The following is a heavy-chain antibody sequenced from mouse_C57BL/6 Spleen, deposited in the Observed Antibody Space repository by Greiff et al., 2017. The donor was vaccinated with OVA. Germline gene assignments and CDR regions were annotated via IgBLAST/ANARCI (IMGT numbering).Heavy chain of an antibody. CDR1: GYTFTDYE. V-gene: IGHV1-15*01. CDR3: TRSTTVLWFAY. D-gene: IGHD1-1*01. CDR2: IGPETGCT. Sequence: QVQLQQSGAELVRPGASLTLSCTASGYTFTDYEMHWVTQTPVHGLEWIGAIGPETGCTDYHQKFKGKAIMTADKSSSTAYMELRSLTSEDSAFYYGTRSTTVLWFAYWGQGTPVTVSA. J-gene: IGHJ3*01.